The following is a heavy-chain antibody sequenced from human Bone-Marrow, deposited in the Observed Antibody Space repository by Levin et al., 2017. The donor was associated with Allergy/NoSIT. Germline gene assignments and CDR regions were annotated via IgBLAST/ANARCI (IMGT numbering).Heavy chain of an antibody. D-gene: IGHD4-17*01. CDR2: LSSSSRYL. V-gene: IGHV3-21*01. CDR3: ARDMTTVTTAYFQH. Sequence: KPGGSLRLSCAASGFTFSTYTMNWVRQAPGKGLEWVSSLSSSSRYLYYADSVKGRFTISRDDAKNSLYLQMNSLRAEDTAVYYCARDMTTVTTAYFQHWGQGTLVTVSS. J-gene: IGHJ1*01. CDR1: GFTFSTYT.